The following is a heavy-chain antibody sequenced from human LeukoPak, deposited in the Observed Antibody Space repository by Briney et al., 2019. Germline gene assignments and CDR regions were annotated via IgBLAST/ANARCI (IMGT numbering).Heavy chain of an antibody. V-gene: IGHV1-8*01. D-gene: IGHD2-2*01. Sequence: ASVKVSCKASGYTFTSYDINWVRQATGQGLEWMGWMNPNSGNTGYAQKFQGRVTMTRNTSISTAYMELSSLRSEDTAVYYCARAGRSVVPAAIFVVRSSQRHYYYYMDVWGKGTTVTVSS. CDR2: MNPNSGNT. J-gene: IGHJ6*03. CDR3: ARAGRSVVPAAIFVVRSSQRHYYYYMDV. CDR1: GYTFTSYD.